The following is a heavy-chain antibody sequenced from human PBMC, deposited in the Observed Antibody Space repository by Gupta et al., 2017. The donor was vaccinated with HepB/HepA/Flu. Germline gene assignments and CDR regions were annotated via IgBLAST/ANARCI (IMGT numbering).Heavy chain of an antibody. D-gene: IGHD1-26*01. J-gene: IGHJ3*01. Sequence: EVQISESGGDLVQPGGSLKLAFGVSGIDYFKNAMTWVRQSPGNGLQWISNISHSGDVSEEADSVKGRFTVSKYKYTTNIYLQRESPTNADTATYVGARGLDYWDLQDALAVWGQGTRVSVSS. CDR1: GIDYFKNA. CDR2: ISHSGDVS. CDR3: ARGLDYWDLQDALAV. V-gene: IGHV3-23*01.